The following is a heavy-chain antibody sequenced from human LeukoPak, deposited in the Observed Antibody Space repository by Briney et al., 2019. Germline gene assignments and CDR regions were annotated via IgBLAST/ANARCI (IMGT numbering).Heavy chain of an antibody. CDR2: IYTSGST. V-gene: IGHV4-61*02. D-gene: IGHD6-6*01. J-gene: IGHJ6*03. CDR1: GDSISSGSYY. Sequence: SETLSLTCSVSGDSISSGSYYWSWIRQPAGKGLEWIGRIYTSGSTNYNPSLKSRVTISVDTSKNQFSLELSSVTAADTAVYYCARGTRADFSNSGNYYYYYMDVWGIGTTVTVSS. CDR3: ARGTRADFSNSGNYYYYYMDV.